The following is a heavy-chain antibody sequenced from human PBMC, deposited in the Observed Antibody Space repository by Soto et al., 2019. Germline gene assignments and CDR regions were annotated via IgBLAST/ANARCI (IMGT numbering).Heavy chain of an antibody. CDR2: IIPLFGTV. Sequence: ASVKVSCKAYGGTFSSYAISWVRQAPGQGLEWMGGIIPLFGTVNYAQKFQGRVTITADESTSTAYMELSSLRSEDTAVYYCARDRRSYYYDSSGYYSGESGYWGQGTLVTVSS. V-gene: IGHV1-69*13. D-gene: IGHD3-22*01. CDR3: ARDRRSYYYDSSGYYSGESGY. J-gene: IGHJ4*02. CDR1: GGTFSSYA.